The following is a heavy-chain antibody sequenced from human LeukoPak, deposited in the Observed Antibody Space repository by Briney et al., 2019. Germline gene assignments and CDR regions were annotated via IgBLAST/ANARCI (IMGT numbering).Heavy chain of an antibody. V-gene: IGHV1-69*13. CDR3: ASVGITMVRGVIIALGRWFDP. D-gene: IGHD3-10*01. CDR1: GGTFSSYA. J-gene: IGHJ5*02. Sequence: ASVKVSCKASGGTFSSYAISWVRQAPGPGLEWMGGIIPIFGTANYAQKFQGRVTITADESTSTAYMELSSLRSEDTAVYYCASVGITMVRGVIIALGRWFDPWGEGTLVTVSS. CDR2: IIPIFGTA.